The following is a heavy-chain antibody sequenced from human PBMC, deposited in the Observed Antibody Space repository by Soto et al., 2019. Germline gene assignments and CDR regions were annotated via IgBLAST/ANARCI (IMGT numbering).Heavy chain of an antibody. CDR1: GYTFTGYY. CDR3: ARVRGGSYYAFDY. D-gene: IGHD1-26*01. Sequence: QVQLVQSGAEVKKPGASVKVSCKASGYTFTGYYMHWVRQAPGQGLEWMGWINPNSGGKNYAQKFQGWVTMTRDTSISTAYMELSRLRSDDTAVYYCARVRGGSYYAFDYWGQGTLVTVSS. J-gene: IGHJ4*02. CDR2: INPNSGGK. V-gene: IGHV1-2*04.